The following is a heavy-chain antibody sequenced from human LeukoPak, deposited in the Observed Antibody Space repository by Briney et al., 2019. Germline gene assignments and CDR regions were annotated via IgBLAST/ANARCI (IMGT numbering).Heavy chain of an antibody. V-gene: IGHV3-30*18. CDR3: AKDIGYSSGSGWFDP. CDR1: GFTFSSYG. J-gene: IGHJ5*02. Sequence: PGGSLRLSCAASGFTFSSYGMHWVRQAPGKGLEWVAVISYDGSNKCYADSVKGRFTISRDNSKNTLYLQMNSLRAEDTAVYYCAKDIGYSSGSGWFDPWGQGTLVTVSS. CDR2: ISYDGSNK. D-gene: IGHD6-19*01.